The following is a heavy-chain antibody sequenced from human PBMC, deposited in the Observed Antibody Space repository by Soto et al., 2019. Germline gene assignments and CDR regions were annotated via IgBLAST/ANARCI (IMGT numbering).Heavy chain of an antibody. CDR1: GVSIGSHF. D-gene: IGHD2-15*01. J-gene: IGHJ3*02. V-gene: IGHV4-59*11. CDR2: IYHTVNT. CDR3: ARLQYTVVTALDI. Sequence: QVQLQESGPRLVKPSETLSLTCSVSGVSIGSHFWSWIRQAPGKGPELVGYIYHTVNTNYNPALKSRVTRSMDTSENQLSLQLSSVTAAATAVYYCARLQYTVVTALDIWGQGTMVTVSS.